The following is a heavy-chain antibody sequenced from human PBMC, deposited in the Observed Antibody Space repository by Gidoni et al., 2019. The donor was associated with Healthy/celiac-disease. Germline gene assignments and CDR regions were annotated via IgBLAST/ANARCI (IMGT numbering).Heavy chain of an antibody. CDR2: IIPIFGTA. D-gene: IGHD3-10*01. CDR1: GGTCSSYA. CDR3: ATWMVRGPFDI. J-gene: IGHJ3*02. V-gene: IGHV1-69*18. Sequence: VQLVQSGAEVKKPGSSVKVSCKASGGTCSSYAISWVRQAPGQGFEWMGRIIPIFGTANYAHTFQGIVTITADESTSTAYMEISSLRSEDTAVYYCATWMVRGPFDIWGQGTMVTVSS.